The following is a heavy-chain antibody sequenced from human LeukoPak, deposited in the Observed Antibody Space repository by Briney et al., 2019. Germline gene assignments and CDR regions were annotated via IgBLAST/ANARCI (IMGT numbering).Heavy chain of an antibody. Sequence: SETLSLTCAVYGGSFSGYYWSWIRQPPGKGLEWIGYIYYSGSTNYNPSLKSRVTISVDTSKNQFSLKLSSVTAADTAVYYCARASKLRGSDYWGQGTLVTVSS. J-gene: IGHJ4*02. D-gene: IGHD4-23*01. CDR1: GGSFSGYY. CDR3: ARASKLRGSDY. CDR2: IYYSGST. V-gene: IGHV4-59*01.